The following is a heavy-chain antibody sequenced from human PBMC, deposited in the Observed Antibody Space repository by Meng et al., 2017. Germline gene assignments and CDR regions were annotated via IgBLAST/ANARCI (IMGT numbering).Heavy chain of an antibody. CDR3: LDEAPRSDY. CDR2: ISGDGSIT. J-gene: IGHJ4*02. V-gene: IGHV3-74*01. Sequence: EVQCVWTWEGLVRPGWSLRLSCAASGFTFNNYWMHWVRQVPGKGLVWVSRISGDGSITNYADSVKGRFTISRDNAKNTLYLQMNSLRPEDTAVYYCLDEAPRSDYWGQGSLVTVSS. CDR1: GFTFNNYW. D-gene: IGHD1-1*01.